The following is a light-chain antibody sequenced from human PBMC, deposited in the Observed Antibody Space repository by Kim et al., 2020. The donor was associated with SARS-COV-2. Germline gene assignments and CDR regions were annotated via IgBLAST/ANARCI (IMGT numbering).Light chain of an antibody. Sequence: NACTRTRSGVGGIHYVSWYQQHPGKVPKLIIYDVVERPSGVSDRFSGSKSGSTASLTISGLQADDDAEYYCSSHTASATFVFGGGTKVTVL. CDR1: RSGVGGIHY. J-gene: IGLJ1*01. CDR3: SSHTASATFV. V-gene: IGLV2-14*03. CDR2: DVV.